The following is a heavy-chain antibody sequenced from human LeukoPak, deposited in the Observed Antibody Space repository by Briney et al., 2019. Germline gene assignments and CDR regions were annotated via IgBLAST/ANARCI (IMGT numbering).Heavy chain of an antibody. CDR3: AREARDWYCGSTSCYDY. CDR1: GGSISSYY. V-gene: IGHV4-59*01. CDR2: IYYSGST. D-gene: IGHD2-2*01. Sequence: PSETLSLTCTVSGGSISSYYWSWIRQPPGKGLEWIGYIYYSGSTNYNPSLKSRVTISVDTSKNQFSLKLSSVTAADTAVYYCAREARDWYCGSTSCYDYWGQGTLVTVSS. J-gene: IGHJ4*02.